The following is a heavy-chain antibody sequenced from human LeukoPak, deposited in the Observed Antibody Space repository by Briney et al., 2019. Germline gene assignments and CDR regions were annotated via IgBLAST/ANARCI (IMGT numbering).Heavy chain of an antibody. CDR3: TTPFWSGYSRPYYYYYGMDV. CDR1: GFTFSNAW. Sequence: GGSLRLSCAASGFTFSNAWMSWVRQAPGKGLEWVGRIKSKTDGGTTDYAAPVKGRFTISRDDSKNTPYLQMNSLKTEDTAVYYCTTPFWSGYSRPYYYYYGMDVWGQGTTVTVSS. J-gene: IGHJ6*02. CDR2: IKSKTDGGTT. V-gene: IGHV3-15*01. D-gene: IGHD3-3*01.